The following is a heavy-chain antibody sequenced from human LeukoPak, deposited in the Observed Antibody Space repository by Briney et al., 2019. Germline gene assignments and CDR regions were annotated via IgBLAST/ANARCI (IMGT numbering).Heavy chain of an antibody. CDR3: AKHRGYNYGHIGY. CDR2: IYYSGST. V-gene: IGHV4-59*01. CDR1: GGSISSYY. J-gene: IGHJ4*02. Sequence: TSETLSLTCTVSGGSISSYYWSWIRQPPGKGLEWIGYIYYSGSTNYNPSLKSRVTISVDTSKNQFSLKLSSVTAADTAVYYCAKHRGYNYGHIGYWGQGTLVTVSS. D-gene: IGHD5-18*01.